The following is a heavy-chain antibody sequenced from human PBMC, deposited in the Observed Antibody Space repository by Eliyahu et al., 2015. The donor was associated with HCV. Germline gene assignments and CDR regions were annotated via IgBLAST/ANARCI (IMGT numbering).Heavy chain of an antibody. V-gene: IGHV5-51*01. CDR3: ARQTSLSGINTLDI. CDR1: GYTFTNYW. J-gene: IGHJ3*02. Sequence: EVQLVQSGAEVKKPGEXLKISCKGSGYTFTNYWIDWVRQMPGXGLEWMGIIYPGDSDTRYSPSFQGQVTISVDKSINTAYLQWNSLKASDTAIYYCARQTSLSGINTLDIWGQGTLVTVSS. D-gene: IGHD2/OR15-2a*01. CDR2: IYPGDSDT.